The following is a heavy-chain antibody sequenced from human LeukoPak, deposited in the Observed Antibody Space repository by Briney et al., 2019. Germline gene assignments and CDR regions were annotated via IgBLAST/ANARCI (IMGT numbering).Heavy chain of an antibody. J-gene: IGHJ4*02. V-gene: IGHV3-53*05. CDR3: ARGGSSGYFDY. Sequence: GGSLRLSCAASGFTVSSNYMSWVRQAPGKGLEWVSVIYSGGSTYYADSVKGRFTISRDNSKNTLYLQMSSLRSEDTAVYYCARGGSSGYFDYWGQGTLVTVSS. CDR2: IYSGGST. D-gene: IGHD3-22*01. CDR1: GFTVSSNY.